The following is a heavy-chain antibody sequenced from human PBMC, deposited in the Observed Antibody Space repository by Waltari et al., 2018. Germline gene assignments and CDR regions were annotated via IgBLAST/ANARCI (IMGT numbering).Heavy chain of an antibody. Sequence: QVQLVQSGAEVKKPGASVKISCKASGYTFTSYYIHWVRQAPGQGLEWMGIINPSGGNTSYAHKFQGRVTMTSDTSTSTVYMELSSLRSEDTAVYYCARGDYFTSGTPGAWFDPWGQGALVIVSS. V-gene: IGHV1-46*01. D-gene: IGHD3-10*01. CDR2: INPSGGNT. CDR3: ARGDYFTSGTPGAWFDP. J-gene: IGHJ5*02. CDR1: GYTFTSYY.